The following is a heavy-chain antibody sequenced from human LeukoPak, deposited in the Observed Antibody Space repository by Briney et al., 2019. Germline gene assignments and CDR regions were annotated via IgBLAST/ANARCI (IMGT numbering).Heavy chain of an antibody. Sequence: SGPTLVKPTQTLTLTCTFSGFSLSTSGVGVGWIRQPPGKALEWLALIYWDDDKRYSPSLKSRLTITKDTSKNQVVLTMTNMDPVDTATYYCAHRNYDFWSGSLAFDIWGQGTMVTVSS. CDR3: AHRNYDFWSGSLAFDI. CDR1: GFSLSTSGVG. J-gene: IGHJ3*02. CDR2: IYWDDDK. V-gene: IGHV2-5*02. D-gene: IGHD3-3*01.